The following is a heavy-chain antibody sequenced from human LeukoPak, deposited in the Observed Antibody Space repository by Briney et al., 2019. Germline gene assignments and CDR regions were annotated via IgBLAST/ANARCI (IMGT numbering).Heavy chain of an antibody. CDR1: GGSISSYY. V-gene: IGHV4-59*01. Sequence: SETLSLTCTVSGGSISSYYWSWIRQPPGKGLEWIGYIYYSGSTNYNPSLKSRVTISVDTSKNQFSLKLSSVTAADTAVYYCARRRLNGDFDYWGQGTLVTVSS. J-gene: IGHJ4*02. D-gene: IGHD4-17*01. CDR3: ARRRLNGDFDY. CDR2: IYYSGST.